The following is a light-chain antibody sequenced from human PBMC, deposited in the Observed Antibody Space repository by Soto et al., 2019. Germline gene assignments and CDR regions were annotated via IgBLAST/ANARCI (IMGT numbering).Light chain of an antibody. CDR2: EVS. CDR3: CSYSTTIPYV. J-gene: IGLJ1*01. Sequence: QSVLTQPASVSGSPGQSITISCTGTSSDIGDYNYVSWYQQYPGKAPKLIISEVSSRPSGISNRFSGSKSASTASLTISGLQPEDEADYYCCSYSTTIPYVFGTGTRSPS. CDR1: SSDIGDYNY. V-gene: IGLV2-14*01.